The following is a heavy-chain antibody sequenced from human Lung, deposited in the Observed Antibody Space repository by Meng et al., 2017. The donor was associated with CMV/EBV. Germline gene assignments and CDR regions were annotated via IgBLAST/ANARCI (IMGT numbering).Heavy chain of an antibody. CDR2: ISNDGSNK. J-gene: IGHJ5*02. V-gene: IGHV3-30-3*01. D-gene: IGHD6-6*01. CDR3: ARDRGQSIAARTPWFDP. Sequence: FSSTDVNWVRQDPGKGPQWVAVISNDGSNKYYADSVKGRFTISRDNSKNTLYLQMNSLRAEDTAVYYCARDRGQSIAARTPWFDPWGQGTLVTVSS. CDR1: FSSTD.